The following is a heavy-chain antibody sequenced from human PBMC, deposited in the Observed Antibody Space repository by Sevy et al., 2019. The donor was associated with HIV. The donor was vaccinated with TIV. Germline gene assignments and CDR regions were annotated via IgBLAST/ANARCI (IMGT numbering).Heavy chain of an antibody. CDR3: ARGPSCREVKNVPVDY. V-gene: IGHV3-48*01. Sequence: GGSLRLSCAASGFTFSSNSMNWVRQAPGKGLEWISYINSRSSTIHYADSVKGRFTISRDNAKNSLYLQMSSLRAEDTAMYYCARGPSCREVKNVPVDYWGQGTLVTVSS. D-gene: IGHD2-21*01. CDR2: INSRSSTI. CDR1: GFTFSSNS. J-gene: IGHJ4*02.